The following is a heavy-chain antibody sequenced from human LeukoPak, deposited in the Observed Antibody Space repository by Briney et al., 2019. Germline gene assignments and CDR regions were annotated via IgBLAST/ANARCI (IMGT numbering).Heavy chain of an antibody. D-gene: IGHD4-17*01. CDR3: ASNLQTDYGLDYYYMDV. CDR1: GYSISSGYY. V-gene: IGHV4-38-2*01. J-gene: IGHJ6*03. CDR2: IYHSGST. Sequence: SETPSLTCAVSGYSISSGYYWGWIRQPPGKGLEWIGSIYHSGSTYYNPSLKGRVTISVDTSKNQFSLKLSSVTAADTAVYYCASNLQTDYGLDYYYMDVWGKGTTVTVSS.